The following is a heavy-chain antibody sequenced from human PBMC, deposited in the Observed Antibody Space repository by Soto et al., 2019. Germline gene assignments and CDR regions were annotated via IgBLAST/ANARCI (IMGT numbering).Heavy chain of an antibody. CDR1: GYTFTGYY. CDR2: INPNSGDT. Sequence: ASVKVSCKASGYTFTGYYVHWVRQAPGQGLEWMGWINPNSGDTYLAQRFQGRVTMNRDTSIGTAYMELRGLTSDDTAEYYCAKGGAIVAAGTRVYLYNAMDVWGQGTTCTVP. J-gene: IGHJ6*02. CDR3: AKGGAIVAAGTRVYLYNAMDV. D-gene: IGHD1-26*01. V-gene: IGHV1-2*02.